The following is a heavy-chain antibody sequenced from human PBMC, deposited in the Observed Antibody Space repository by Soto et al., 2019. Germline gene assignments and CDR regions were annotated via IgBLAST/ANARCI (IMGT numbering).Heavy chain of an antibody. CDR3: ARGTYRSKTDFDY. D-gene: IGHD6-13*01. CDR1: GFTVGSYA. V-gene: IGHV3-48*03. Sequence: EVQLVESGGGLVQPGRSLRLSCTASGFTVGSYAMSWVRQVPGKGLEWVSYISSSSGTISYANSVKGRFTISRDNAQNSLYLQMTSLRAEDTAVYYCARGTYRSKTDFDYWGQGTLVTVSS. CDR2: ISSSSGTI. J-gene: IGHJ4*02.